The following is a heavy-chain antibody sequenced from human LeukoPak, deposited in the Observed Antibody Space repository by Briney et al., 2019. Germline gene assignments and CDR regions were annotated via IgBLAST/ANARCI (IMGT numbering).Heavy chain of an antibody. Sequence: ASVKVSCKASGYTFTSYGISWVRQAPGQGLEWMGWISAYNGNTNYAQKLQGRVTMTTDTSTSTAYMELRSLRSDDTAVYYCARGVYYDYIWGSSGYYYYYMDVWGKGTTVTVSS. CDR3: ARGVYYDYIWGSSGYYYYYMDV. CDR1: GYTFTSYG. V-gene: IGHV1-18*01. J-gene: IGHJ6*03. D-gene: IGHD3-16*01. CDR2: ISAYNGNT.